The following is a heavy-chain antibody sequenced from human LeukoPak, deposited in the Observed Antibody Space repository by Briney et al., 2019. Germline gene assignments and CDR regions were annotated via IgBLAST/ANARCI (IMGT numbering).Heavy chain of an antibody. Sequence: GRSLRLSCAASGLTFSTSWMHWVRQAPGKGLVWVARIRPEGTTTAYADSVKGRFTISRDNAKNTLFLQMNSLSAEDTAVYYCARDLDWILFDYWGQGTLVTVSS. CDR3: ARDLDWILFDY. D-gene: IGHD3-9*01. CDR1: GLTFSTSW. J-gene: IGHJ4*02. V-gene: IGHV3-74*03. CDR2: IRPEGTTT.